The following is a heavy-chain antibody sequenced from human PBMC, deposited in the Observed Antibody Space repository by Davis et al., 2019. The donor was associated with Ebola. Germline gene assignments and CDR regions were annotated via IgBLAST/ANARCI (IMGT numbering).Heavy chain of an antibody. Sequence: GGSLRLSCAASGFTFSSYWMNWVRQAPGKGLEWVANIKQDGSNKYYADSVKGRFTISRDNSKNTLYLQMNSLRAEDTAVYYCAKDRCSSTTCYTGDYYYGMDVWGQGTTVTVSS. CDR3: AKDRCSSTTCYTGDYYYGMDV. V-gene: IGHV3-7*01. CDR2: IKQDGSNK. J-gene: IGHJ6*02. CDR1: GFTFSSYW. D-gene: IGHD2-2*02.